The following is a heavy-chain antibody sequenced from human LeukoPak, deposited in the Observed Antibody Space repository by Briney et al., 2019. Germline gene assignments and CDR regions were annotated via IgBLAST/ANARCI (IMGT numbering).Heavy chain of an antibody. V-gene: IGHV4-4*02. J-gene: IGHJ4*02. Sequence: PSETLSLTCAVSGGSISSSNWWSWVRQPPGKGLEWIEEIYHSGSTNYNPSLKSRVTISVDKSKNQFSLKLSSVTAADTAVYYCARDRRGSGRGFDYWGQGTLVTVSS. CDR3: ARDRRGSGRGFDY. D-gene: IGHD6-19*01. CDR2: IYHSGST. CDR1: GGSISSSNW.